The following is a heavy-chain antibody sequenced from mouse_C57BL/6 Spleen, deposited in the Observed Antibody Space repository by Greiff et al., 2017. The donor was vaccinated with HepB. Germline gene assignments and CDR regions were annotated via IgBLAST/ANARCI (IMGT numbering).Heavy chain of an antibody. V-gene: IGHV5-6*02. CDR3: ARHKGDY. J-gene: IGHJ4*01. CDR1: GFTFSSYG. CDR2: ISSGGSYT. Sequence: DVKLVESGGDLVKPAGSLKLSCAASGFTFSSYGMSWVRQTPDKRLEWVATISSGGSYTYYPDSVKGRFTISRDNAKNTLYLQMSSLKSEDTAMYYCARHKGDYWGQGTSVTVSS. D-gene: IGHD1-3*01.